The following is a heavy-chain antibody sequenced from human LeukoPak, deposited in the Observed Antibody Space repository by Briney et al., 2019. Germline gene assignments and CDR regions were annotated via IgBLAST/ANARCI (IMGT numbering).Heavy chain of an antibody. CDR3: ARDALTIFGVHNWFDP. Sequence: GRSLRLSCAASGFTFSSYAMHWVRHAPGKGLEWVAVISYDGSNKYYADSVKGRFTISRDNSKNTLYLQMNSLRAEDTAVYYCARDALTIFGVHNWFDPWGQGTLVTVSS. J-gene: IGHJ5*02. V-gene: IGHV3-30*04. D-gene: IGHD3-3*01. CDR1: GFTFSSYA. CDR2: ISYDGSNK.